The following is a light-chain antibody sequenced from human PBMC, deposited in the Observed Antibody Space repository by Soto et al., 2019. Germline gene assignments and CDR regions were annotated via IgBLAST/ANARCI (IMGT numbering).Light chain of an antibody. J-gene: IGKJ4*01. Sequence: DIQMTQSPSTLSSSVGDRVTITCRASQSVSSWLAWYQQKPGKAPKLLIYKASTLETGVPSRFSGSGSGTEFTLTISSLQPDDFATYYCQHYNSYPLIFGGGTKVEIK. CDR3: QHYNSYPLI. CDR1: QSVSSW. CDR2: KAS. V-gene: IGKV1-5*03.